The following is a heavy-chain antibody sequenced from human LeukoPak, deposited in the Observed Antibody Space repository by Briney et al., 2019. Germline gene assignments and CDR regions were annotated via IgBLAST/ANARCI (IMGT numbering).Heavy chain of an antibody. D-gene: IGHD2-2*01. CDR1: GYTFTGYY. Sequence: ASVKVCCKASGYTFTGYYMHWVRQAPGQGLEWMGWINPNSGGTNYAQKFQGRVTMTRDTSISTAYMELSRLRSDDTAVYYCAREGEDIVVVPAVPAVWFDPWGQGTLVTVSS. J-gene: IGHJ5*02. V-gene: IGHV1-2*02. CDR2: INPNSGGT. CDR3: AREGEDIVVVPAVPAVWFDP.